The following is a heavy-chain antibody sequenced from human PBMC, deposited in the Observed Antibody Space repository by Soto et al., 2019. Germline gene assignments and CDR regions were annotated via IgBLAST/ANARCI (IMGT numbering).Heavy chain of an antibody. CDR2: ISTNNGNT. CDR1: GYTFTSYG. Sequence: ASVKVSCKASGYTFTSYGISWVRQAPGQGLEWMGWISTNNGNTNYAQKLQGRVTMTTDTSTTTAYMELRSLRSDDTAVYYCARVTEYSGYPYRWWGQGTLVTVSS. J-gene: IGHJ4*02. V-gene: IGHV1-18*01. CDR3: ARVTEYSGYPYRW. D-gene: IGHD5-12*01.